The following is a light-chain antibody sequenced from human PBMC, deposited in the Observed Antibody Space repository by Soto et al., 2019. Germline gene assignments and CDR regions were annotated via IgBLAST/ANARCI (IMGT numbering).Light chain of an antibody. J-gene: IGLJ2*01. Sequence: QSALTPPASVSEFPGQSVTISCIGTSSDVGAYNYVSWYQQHPGKAPKLIIFDVNHRPSGISNRFSGSKSGNTASLTVSGLQADDEADYYCSSFTVMNTQVFGGGTKLTVL. CDR3: SSFTVMNTQV. CDR1: SSDVGAYNY. V-gene: IGLV2-14*03. CDR2: DVN.